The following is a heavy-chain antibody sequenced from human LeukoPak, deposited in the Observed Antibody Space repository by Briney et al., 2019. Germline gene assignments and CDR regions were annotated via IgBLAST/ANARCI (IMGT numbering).Heavy chain of an antibody. Sequence: SVKVSCKASGGTFSSYAISWVRQAPGQGLEWMGGIIPIFGTANYAQKFQGRVTITADESTSTAYMELSSLRSEDTAVYYCPNSQLADYDRVGYFQHWGQGTLVTVSS. CDR2: IIPIFGTA. CDR1: GGTFSSYA. J-gene: IGHJ1*01. CDR3: PNSQLADYDRVGYFQH. D-gene: IGHD3-22*01. V-gene: IGHV1-69*13.